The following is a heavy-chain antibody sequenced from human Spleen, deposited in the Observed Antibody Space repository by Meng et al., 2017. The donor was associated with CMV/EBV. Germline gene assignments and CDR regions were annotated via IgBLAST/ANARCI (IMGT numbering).Heavy chain of an antibody. D-gene: IGHD3-10*01. Sequence: QGRLQQWGAGLLKPSEPLSLPCAVYGGSFSGYYWSWIRQPPGKGLEWIGEINHSGSTNYNPSLKSRVTISVDTSKNQFSLKLSSVTAADTAVYYCARTMVRGVIIESATFDYWGQGTLVTVSS. CDR3: ARTMVRGVIIESATFDY. CDR2: INHSGST. J-gene: IGHJ4*02. V-gene: IGHV4-34*01. CDR1: GGSFSGYY.